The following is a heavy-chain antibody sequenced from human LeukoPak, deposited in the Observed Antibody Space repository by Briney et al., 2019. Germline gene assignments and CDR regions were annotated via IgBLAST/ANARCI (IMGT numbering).Heavy chain of an antibody. D-gene: IGHD3-3*01. CDR1: GFTFSSHW. J-gene: IGHJ4*02. Sequence: PGGSLRLSCAASGFTFSSHWMSWVRQAPGKGLEWVAKINKDGSEKYYVDSVKGRFTISRDNAKNSLYLQMNSLRAEDTAVYYCARDRTGNNDFWSGYTTFFDYWGQGTLVTVSS. CDR2: INKDGSEK. CDR3: ARDRTGNNDFWSGYTTFFDY. V-gene: IGHV3-7*01.